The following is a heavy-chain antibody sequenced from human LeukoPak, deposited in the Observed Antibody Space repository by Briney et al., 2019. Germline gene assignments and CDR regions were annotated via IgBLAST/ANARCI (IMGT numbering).Heavy chain of an antibody. CDR1: GFTFSTFG. J-gene: IGHJ4*02. CDR3: ARGENNGWYDY. V-gene: IGHV3-33*01. D-gene: IGHD6-19*01. CDR2: IWYDGSNK. Sequence: GGSLRLSCTTSGFTFSTFGMHWVRQAPGNGLDWVAVIWYDGSNKYHADSVKGRFTISRDNSKKTLYLQMYSLRVEDTAVYYCARGENNGWYDYWGQGTLVTVSS.